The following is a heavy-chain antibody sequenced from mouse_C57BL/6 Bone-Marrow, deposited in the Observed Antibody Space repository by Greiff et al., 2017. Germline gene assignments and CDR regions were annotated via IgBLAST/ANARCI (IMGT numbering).Heavy chain of an antibody. Sequence: QVQLKQSGAELVKPGASVKLSCKASGYTFTSYWMQWVKQRPGQGLEWIGEIDPSDSYTNYNQKFKGKATLTVDTSSSTAYMQLSSLTSEDSAVYYCARCYYGSPWYFDVWGTGTTVTVSS. J-gene: IGHJ1*03. CDR3: ARCYYGSPWYFDV. CDR2: IDPSDSYT. CDR1: GYTFTSYW. V-gene: IGHV1-50*01. D-gene: IGHD1-1*01.